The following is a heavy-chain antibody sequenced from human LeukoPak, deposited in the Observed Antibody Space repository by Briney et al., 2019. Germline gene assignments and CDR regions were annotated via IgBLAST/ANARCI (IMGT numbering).Heavy chain of an antibody. Sequence: GGSLRLSCAASGFTFSSYAMSWVRQAPGKGLEWVSGISGSGDNTYYADSVKGRFTISRDNSKNTLYVQVNSLGTEDTAAYYCANDTYYYDSSGHRSGWFDPWGQGTLVTVSS. D-gene: IGHD3-22*01. CDR3: ANDTYYYDSSGHRSGWFDP. J-gene: IGHJ5*02. CDR2: ISGSGDNT. V-gene: IGHV3-23*01. CDR1: GFTFSSYA.